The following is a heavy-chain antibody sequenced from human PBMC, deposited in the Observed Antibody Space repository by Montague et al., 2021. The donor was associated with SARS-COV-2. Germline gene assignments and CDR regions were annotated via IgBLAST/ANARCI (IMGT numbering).Heavy chain of an antibody. CDR3: ARSYGTTVVTRAFDY. J-gene: IGHJ4*02. CDR2: IDWDDDK. V-gene: IGHV2-70*01. CDR1: GFSLSTSGMC. D-gene: IGHD4-23*01. Sequence: PALVKPTQTLTLTCTFSGFSLSTSGMCVRWIRQPPGEALEWLTLIDWDDDKYYSTSLKTRLTISKDTSKNQVVLTMTNMDPVDTVTYYCARSYGTTVVTRAFDYWGQGTLVTVSS.